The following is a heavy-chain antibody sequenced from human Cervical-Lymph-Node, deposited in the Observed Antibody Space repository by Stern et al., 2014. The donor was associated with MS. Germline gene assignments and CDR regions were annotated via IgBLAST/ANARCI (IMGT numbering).Heavy chain of an antibody. V-gene: IGHV4-34*01. CDR2: INHSGST. J-gene: IGHJ4*02. CDR3: ARRSYCSGGSCYPIDY. CDR1: GGSFSGYY. D-gene: IGHD2-15*01. Sequence: QVQLQQWGAGLLKPSETLSLTCAVYGGSFSGYYRSWIRQPPGKGLEWIGEINHSGSTNYNPSLKSRGTISVDTSKNQFSLKLSSVPAADTAVYYCARRSYCSGGSCYPIDYWGQGTLVTVSS.